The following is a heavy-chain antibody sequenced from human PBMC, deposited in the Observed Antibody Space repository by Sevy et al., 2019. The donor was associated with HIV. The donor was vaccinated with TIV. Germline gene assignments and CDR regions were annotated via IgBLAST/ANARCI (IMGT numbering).Heavy chain of an antibody. CDR1: GGSISSYY. D-gene: IGHD2-21*02. V-gene: IGHV4-59*01. Sequence: SETLSLTCTVSGGSISSYYWSWIRQPPGKGLEWIGYIYYSGSTNYNPSLKSRVTISVDTSKNQFSLKLSSVTAADTALYYCAGEAMGVTEDVQRWFDPWGQGTLVTVSS. J-gene: IGHJ5*02. CDR3: AGEAMGVTEDVQRWFDP. CDR2: IYYSGST.